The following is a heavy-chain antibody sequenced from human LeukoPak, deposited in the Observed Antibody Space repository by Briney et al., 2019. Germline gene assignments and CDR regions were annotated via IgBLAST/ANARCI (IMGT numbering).Heavy chain of an antibody. J-gene: IGHJ4*02. CDR3: ARERDDYNFFDY. D-gene: IGHD5-24*01. CDR2: IKQDGSEK. Sequence: SGGSLRLSCAASGFTFDSCWMSWVRLAPGKGLEWVANIKQDGSEKYYVDSVKGRFTISRDNAKKSLYLQMNSLRAEDTAVYYCARERDDYNFFDYWGQGTLVTVSS. V-gene: IGHV3-7*04. CDR1: GFTFDSCW.